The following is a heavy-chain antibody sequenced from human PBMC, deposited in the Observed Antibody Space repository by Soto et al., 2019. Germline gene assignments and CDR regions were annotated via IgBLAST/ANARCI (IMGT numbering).Heavy chain of an antibody. CDR2: IDPSDSYT. D-gene: IGHD4-4*01. CDR1: GYSFTSYW. J-gene: IGHJ6*02. CDR3: ASEPATGDYYYGMDV. Sequence: GESLKISCKGSGYSFTSYWISWVRQMPGKGLEWMGRIDPSDSYTNYSPSFQGHVTISADKSISTAYLQWSSLKASDTAMYYCASEPATGDYYYGMDVWGQGXTVTVSS. V-gene: IGHV5-10-1*01.